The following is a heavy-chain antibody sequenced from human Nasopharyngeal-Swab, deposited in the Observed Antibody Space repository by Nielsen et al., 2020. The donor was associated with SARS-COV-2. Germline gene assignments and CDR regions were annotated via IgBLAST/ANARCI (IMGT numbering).Heavy chain of an antibody. Sequence: VRQAPGKGLEWVSSISSSSYIYYADSVKGRFTISRDNAKNSLYLQMNSLRAEDTAVYYCARDRGYCSSTSRHYYYYYMDVWGKGTTVTVSS. D-gene: IGHD2-2*01. V-gene: IGHV3-69-1*01. CDR2: ISSSSYI. CDR3: ARDRGYCSSTSRHYYYYYMDV. J-gene: IGHJ6*03.